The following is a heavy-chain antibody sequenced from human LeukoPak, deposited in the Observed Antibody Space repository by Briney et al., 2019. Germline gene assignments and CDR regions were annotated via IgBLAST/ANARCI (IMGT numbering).Heavy chain of an antibody. CDR3: ARDLSSSGYFFGMDV. D-gene: IGHD3-22*01. Sequence: GGSLRLSCAASGFTFSSYAMHWVRQAPGKGLEYVSAISSNRGSTYYANSVKGRFTISRDNSKNTLYLQMGSLRAEDMAVYHCARDLSSSGYFFGMDVWGQGTTVTVSS. CDR1: GFTFSSYA. CDR2: ISSNRGST. J-gene: IGHJ6*02. V-gene: IGHV3-64*01.